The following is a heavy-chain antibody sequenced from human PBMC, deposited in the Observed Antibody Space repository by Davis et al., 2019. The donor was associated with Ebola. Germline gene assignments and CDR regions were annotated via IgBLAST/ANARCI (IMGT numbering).Heavy chain of an antibody. J-gene: IGHJ4*02. CDR3: ARDLGRYDDH. D-gene: IGHD1-26*01. CDR2: IIPMVGTA. V-gene: IGHV1-69*04. Sequence: AASVKVSCKASGGTFSTYDINWVRQAPGQGLEWMGRIIPMVGTATYAQKFQGRVTITADKSPSTAYMEMSGLRSEDTAVYYCARDLGRYDDHWGQGTLVTVSS. CDR1: GGTFSTYD.